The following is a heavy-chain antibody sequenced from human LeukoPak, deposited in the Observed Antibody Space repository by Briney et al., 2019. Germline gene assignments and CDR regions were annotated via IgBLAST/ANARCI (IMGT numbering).Heavy chain of an antibody. CDR1: GFTFSSYA. J-gene: IGHJ4*02. CDR2: INHSGST. CDR3: ARGHYDYVWGSYRYLGY. Sequence: GSLRLSCAASGFTFSSYAMSWVRQPPGKGLEWIGEINHSGSTNYNPSLKSRVTISVDTSKNQFSLKLSSVTAADTAVYYCARGHYDYVWGSYRYLGYWGQGTLVTVSS. V-gene: IGHV4-34*01. D-gene: IGHD3-16*02.